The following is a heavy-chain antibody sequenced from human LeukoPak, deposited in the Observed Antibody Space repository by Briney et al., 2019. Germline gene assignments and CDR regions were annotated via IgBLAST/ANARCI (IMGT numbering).Heavy chain of an antibody. Sequence: SETLSLTCTVSGGSISSYYWSWTRQPPGKGLEWIGYIYYSGSTNYNPSLKSRVTISVDTSKNQFSLKLSSVTAADTAVCYCARTMVRGDAFDIWGQGTMVTVSS. J-gene: IGHJ3*02. V-gene: IGHV4-59*01. CDR1: GGSISSYY. CDR2: IYYSGST. CDR3: ARTMVRGDAFDI. D-gene: IGHD3-10*01.